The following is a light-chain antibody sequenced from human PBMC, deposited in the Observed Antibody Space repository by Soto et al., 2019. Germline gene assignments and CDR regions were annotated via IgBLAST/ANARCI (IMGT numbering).Light chain of an antibody. J-gene: IGKJ4*02. CDR3: QQYADSPRT. V-gene: IGKV3-20*01. CDR1: QSVGRNF. Sequence: EIVLTQSPDTLSLSPGERATLSCRASQSVGRNFIAWYQQKPGQSPRFVMYDTSTRATDIPGRFSGSGSGTDFTLTTCRLEPEDSAVCYGQQYADSPRTFGEGTKVEIK. CDR2: DTS.